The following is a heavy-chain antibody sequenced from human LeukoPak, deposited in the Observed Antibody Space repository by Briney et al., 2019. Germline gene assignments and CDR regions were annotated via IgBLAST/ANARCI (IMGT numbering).Heavy chain of an antibody. CDR2: ISGSGGST. CDR1: GFTFSSYA. V-gene: IGHV3-23*01. CDR3: ARVSYGDSGYFDY. J-gene: IGHJ4*02. Sequence: GGSLRLSCAASGFTFSSYAMSWVRQAPGKGLEWVSAISGSGGSTYYADSVKGRFTISRDNAKNSLYLQMNSLRAEDTAVYYCARVSYGDSGYFDYWGQGTLVTVSS. D-gene: IGHD4-17*01.